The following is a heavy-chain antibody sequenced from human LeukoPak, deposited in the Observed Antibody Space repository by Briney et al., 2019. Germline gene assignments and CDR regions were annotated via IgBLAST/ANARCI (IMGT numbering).Heavy chain of an antibody. CDR2: INHRGSS. D-gene: IGHD2-15*01. CDR1: GECLRAYF. CDR3: AGGSSFGGYCSAGACDAGYYDS. V-gene: IGHV4-34*01. J-gene: IGHJ4*02. Sequence: SETLSLTCAVYGECLRAYFWNWLRQAPGKPLEYIGEINHRGSSHYNPSLKTRVTLSVDTSKNQFSLKLTSVTAADTAVYFCAGGSSFGGYCSAGACDAGYYDSWGQGTPVTVSS.